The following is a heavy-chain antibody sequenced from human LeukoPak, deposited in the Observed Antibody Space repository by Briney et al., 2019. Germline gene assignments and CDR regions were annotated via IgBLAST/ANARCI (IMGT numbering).Heavy chain of an antibody. CDR1: GFTFSSYE. D-gene: IGHD3-10*01. J-gene: IGHJ4*02. CDR2: ISSSGSTI. Sequence: PGGSLRLSCAASGFTFSSYEMNWVRQAPGKGLEWVSYISSSGSTIYYADSVKGRFTISSDNAKNSLYLQMNSLRAEDTAVYYCARRKWFATIDYWGQGTLVTVSS. CDR3: ARRKWFATIDY. V-gene: IGHV3-48*03.